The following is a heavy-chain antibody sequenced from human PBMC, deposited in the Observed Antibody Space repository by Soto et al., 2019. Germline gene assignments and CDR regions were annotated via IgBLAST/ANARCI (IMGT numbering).Heavy chain of an antibody. CDR1: GGSISSSSYY. D-gene: IGHD3-3*01. V-gene: IGHV4-39*07. CDR2: IYYSGST. Sequence: PSETLSLTCTVSGGSISSSSYYWGWIRRPPGKGLEWIGSIYYSGSTYYNTSLKSRVTISVDTSKNQFSLKLSSVTAADTAVYYCARTFTIFGVVIPYYYYGMDVWGQGTTVTVSS. J-gene: IGHJ6*02. CDR3: ARTFTIFGVVIPYYYYGMDV.